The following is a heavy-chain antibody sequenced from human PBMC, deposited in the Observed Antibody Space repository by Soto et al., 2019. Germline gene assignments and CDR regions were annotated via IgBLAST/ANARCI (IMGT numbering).Heavy chain of an antibody. CDR2: IIPIFGTA. V-gene: IGHV1-69*13. CDR1: GGTFSSYA. D-gene: IGHD3-22*01. CDR3: ATYDSSGYYLAPGAFDI. Sequence: ASVKVSCKASGGTFSSYAISWVRQAPGQGLEWMGGIIPIFGTANYAQKFQGRVTITADESTSTAYMELSSLRSEDTAVYYCATYDSSGYYLAPGAFDIWGQGTMVTVSS. J-gene: IGHJ3*02.